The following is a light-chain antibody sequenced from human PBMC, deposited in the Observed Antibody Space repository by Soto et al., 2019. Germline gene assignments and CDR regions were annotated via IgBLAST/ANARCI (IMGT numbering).Light chain of an antibody. CDR3: CSYFAGDSWV. V-gene: IGLV2-8*01. CDR1: GSDVGGHNH. CDR2: EVS. J-gene: IGLJ3*02. Sequence: QSALTQPPSASGSPGQSVTISCTGSGSDVGGHNHVSWYQQHPGEVPKLIIYEVSGRPSGVPDRFSGSQSGNTASLTVSGLQADDEAAYYCCSYFAGDSWVFGGGTKLTVL.